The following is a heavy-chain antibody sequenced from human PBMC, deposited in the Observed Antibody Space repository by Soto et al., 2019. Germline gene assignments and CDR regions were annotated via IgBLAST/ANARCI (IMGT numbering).Heavy chain of an antibody. CDR3: AIPTRELFLFDF. J-gene: IGHJ4*02. CDR1: GLPFKDHA. CDR2: ITVSGDNA. D-gene: IGHD1-26*01. Sequence: EVQILESGGGLVHPGGSLRLSCVVSGLPFKDHAMSWVRQAPGKGLEWVSAITVSGDNALYADSVRGRFTISRDNSKNTLSLQMTNLRDGDSARYFCAIPTRELFLFDFWGLGTPATVSS. V-gene: IGHV3-23*01.